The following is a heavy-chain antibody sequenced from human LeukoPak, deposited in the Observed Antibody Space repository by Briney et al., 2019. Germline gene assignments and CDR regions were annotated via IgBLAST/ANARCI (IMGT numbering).Heavy chain of an antibody. D-gene: IGHD6-19*01. CDR1: GFTFSSYS. Sequence: GGSLRLSCAASGFTFSSYSMNWVRQAPGKGLEWISYISSSSSTIYYADSVKGRFTISRDNAKNSLYLQMNSLRAEDTAVYYCAKDQTVAVAGPFDNWGQGTLVTVSS. V-gene: IGHV3-48*01. J-gene: IGHJ4*02. CDR2: ISSSSSTI. CDR3: AKDQTVAVAGPFDN.